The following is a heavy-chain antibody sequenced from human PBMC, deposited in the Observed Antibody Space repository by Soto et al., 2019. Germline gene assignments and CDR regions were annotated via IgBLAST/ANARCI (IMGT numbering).Heavy chain of an antibody. CDR3: ARDKDRQHLGGNYYYIMDV. J-gene: IGHJ6*01. CDR1: GGTFSTSA. V-gene: IGHV1-69*12. Sequence: QVQLVQSGAEVKKPGSSVKVSCKTSGGTFSTSAISWVRQAPGQGLEWMGGIMPVFPTPDYAQKFQGRVTITADESTGTAYRELSSLRSEDTAVYSWARDKDRQHLGGNYYYIMDVWGQGTTVTVSS. CDR2: IMPVFPTP. D-gene: IGHD6-25*01.